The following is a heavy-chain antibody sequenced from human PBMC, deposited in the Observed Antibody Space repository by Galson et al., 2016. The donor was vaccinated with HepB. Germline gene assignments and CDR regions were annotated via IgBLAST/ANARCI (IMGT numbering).Heavy chain of an antibody. Sequence: SLRLSCAASGFTFSNSDMHWVRQSMGKGLEWVSGYVVAGNTYYADSVKGRFTISREDGENSLYLQMNSLRAGDTAVYHCARGLRAGYYWSFDVWGQGTTVTVSS. D-gene: IGHD1-26*01. CDR2: YVVAGNT. CDR1: GFTFSNSD. V-gene: IGHV3-13*01. J-gene: IGHJ6*02. CDR3: ARGLRAGYYWSFDV.